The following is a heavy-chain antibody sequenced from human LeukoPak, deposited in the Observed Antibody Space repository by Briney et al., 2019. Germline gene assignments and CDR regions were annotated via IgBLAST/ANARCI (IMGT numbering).Heavy chain of an antibody. J-gene: IGHJ4*02. CDR2: IHTGRRPM. D-gene: IGHD2-15*01. CDR1: GFDFSGYE. Sequence: PGGSLRLSCAASGFDFSGYEMNWVRQAPGKGLEWISYIHTGRRPMQYKDSVKGRFTISRDNARNSLFLQMNSLRADDTAVYYCVTSSWDIWGQGTLVIVSS. CDR3: VTSSWDI. V-gene: IGHV3-48*03.